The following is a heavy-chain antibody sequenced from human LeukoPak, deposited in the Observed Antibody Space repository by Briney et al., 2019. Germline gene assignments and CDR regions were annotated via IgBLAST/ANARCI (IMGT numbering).Heavy chain of an antibody. CDR3: ARDRGLKGYCSSTSCHSSNAFDI. Sequence: PGRSLRLSCAASGFTFSSYAMHWVRQAPGKGLEWVAVISYDGSNKYYADSVKGRFTISRDNSKNTLYLQMNSLRAEDTAVYYCARDRGLKGYCSSTSCHSSNAFDIWGQGTMVTVSS. CDR2: ISYDGSNK. V-gene: IGHV3-30*04. D-gene: IGHD2-2*01. J-gene: IGHJ3*02. CDR1: GFTFSSYA.